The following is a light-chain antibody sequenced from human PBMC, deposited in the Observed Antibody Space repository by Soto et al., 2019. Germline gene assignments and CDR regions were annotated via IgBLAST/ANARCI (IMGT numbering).Light chain of an antibody. CDR3: QQYSDSPMT. Sequence: GERATLSCRASLSVSRSSLAWYQQKPGQAPRLLMYDASSRATGMPARFSASGSGTDFTLTISRLEPEDFAVYFCQQYSDSPMTFGQGTKVDIK. CDR1: LSVSRSS. V-gene: IGKV3-20*01. J-gene: IGKJ1*01. CDR2: DAS.